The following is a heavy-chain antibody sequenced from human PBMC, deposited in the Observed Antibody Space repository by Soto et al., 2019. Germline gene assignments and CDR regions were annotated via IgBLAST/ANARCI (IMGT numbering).Heavy chain of an antibody. CDR3: ARGNGRFWSGYYTLGYGMDV. D-gene: IGHD3-3*01. J-gene: IGHJ6*02. V-gene: IGHV1-46*01. Sequence: QVQLVQSGAEVKKPGASVKVSCKASGYTFTSYYMHWVRQAPGQGLEWMGIINPSGGSTSYAQKFQGRVTMTRDTSTSTVYMELSSLRSEDTAVYYCARGNGRFWSGYYTLGYGMDVWGQGTTVTVSS. CDR2: INPSGGST. CDR1: GYTFTSYY.